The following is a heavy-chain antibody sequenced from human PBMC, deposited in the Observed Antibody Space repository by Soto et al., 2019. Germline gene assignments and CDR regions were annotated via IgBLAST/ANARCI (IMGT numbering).Heavy chain of an antibody. J-gene: IGHJ6*02. CDR2: INAGNGNT. V-gene: IGHV1-3*01. Sequence: ASVKVSCKASGYTFTSYSMHWVLQAPGQRLEWMGWINAGNGNTKYSQKFQGRVTITRDTSASTAYMELSSLRSEDTAVYYCARVTNNYYGSGSYYRNETYYYYYYGMDVWGQGTTVTVSS. D-gene: IGHD3-10*01. CDR1: GYTFTSYS. CDR3: ARVTNNYYGSGSYYRNETYYYYYYGMDV.